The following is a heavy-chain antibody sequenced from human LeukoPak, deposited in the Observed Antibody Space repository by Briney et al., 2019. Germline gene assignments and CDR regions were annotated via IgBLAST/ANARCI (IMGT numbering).Heavy chain of an antibody. V-gene: IGHV3-7*03. J-gene: IGHJ6*03. CDR3: AKDPRRITMIVVVRRNYYYMDV. D-gene: IGHD3-22*01. CDR2: INENGNTK. Sequence: GGSLRLSCAASGFILRNYWMTWVRQAPGKGLEWVANINENGNTKHYVQSVKGRFTISRDNDKNTLYLQMNSLRAEDTAVYYCAKDPRRITMIVVVRRNYYYMDVWGKGTTVTVSS. CDR1: GFILRNYW.